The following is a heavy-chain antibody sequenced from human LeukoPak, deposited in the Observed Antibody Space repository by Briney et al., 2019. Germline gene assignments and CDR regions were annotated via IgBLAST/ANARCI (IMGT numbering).Heavy chain of an antibody. Sequence: SETLSLTCSVSGGSITSYYWSWIRQPAGKGLEWIGRIYTSGSTNYNPSLKSRVTMSVDRSKNQFSLKLSSVTAADTAVYYCARGGRDFWSGYPRWAFDIWGQGTMVTVSS. V-gene: IGHV4-4*07. CDR3: ARGGRDFWSGYPRWAFDI. J-gene: IGHJ3*02. D-gene: IGHD3-3*01. CDR1: GGSITSYY. CDR2: IYTSGST.